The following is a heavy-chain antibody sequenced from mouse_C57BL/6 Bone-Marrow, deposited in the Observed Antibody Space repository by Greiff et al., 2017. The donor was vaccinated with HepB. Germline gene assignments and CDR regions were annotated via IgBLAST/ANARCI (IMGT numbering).Heavy chain of an antibody. V-gene: IGHV1-22*01. CDR3: ARRKTQRKIYYGNYESFYAMDY. CDR2: INPNNGGT. Sequence: EVQLQQSGPELVKPGASVKMSCKASGYTFTDYNMHWVKQSHGKSLEWIGYINPNNGGTSYNQKFKGKATLTVNKSSSTAYMELRSLTSEDSAVYYCARRKTQRKIYYGNYESFYAMDYWGQGTSVTVSS. J-gene: IGHJ4*01. CDR1: GYTFTDYN. D-gene: IGHD2-1*01.